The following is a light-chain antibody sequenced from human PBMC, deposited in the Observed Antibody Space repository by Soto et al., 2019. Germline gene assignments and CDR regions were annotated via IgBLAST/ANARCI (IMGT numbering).Light chain of an antibody. CDR2: WAS. CDR3: QQYGSSPRT. CDR1: QSVLYSSNNNNY. Sequence: DIVMTQSTESLAVSLGERATINCKSSQSVLYSSNNNNYLAWYQQKPGQPPKLLIYWASTRESGVPDRFSGSGSGTDFTLTISRLEPEDFAVYYCQQYGSSPRTFGQGTIVDIK. J-gene: IGKJ1*01. V-gene: IGKV4-1*01.